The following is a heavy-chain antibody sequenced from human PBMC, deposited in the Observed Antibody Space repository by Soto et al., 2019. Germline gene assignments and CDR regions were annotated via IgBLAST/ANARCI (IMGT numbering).Heavy chain of an antibody. CDR2: INHSGST. CDR3: ASLEAARHHSYYYGMDV. Sequence: SETLSLTCAVYGGSFSGYYWSWSRQRPGKGLEWIGEINHSGSTNYNPSLKSRVTISVDTSKNQFSLKLSSVTAADTAVYYCASLEAARHHSYYYGMDVWGQGTTVTVSS. J-gene: IGHJ6*02. D-gene: IGHD6-6*01. V-gene: IGHV4-34*01. CDR1: GGSFSGYY.